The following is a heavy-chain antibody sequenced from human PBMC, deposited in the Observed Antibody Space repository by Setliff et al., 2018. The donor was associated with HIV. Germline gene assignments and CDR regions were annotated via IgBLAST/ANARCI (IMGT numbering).Heavy chain of an antibody. V-gene: IGHV4-59*10. CDR2: IYTSGST. D-gene: IGHD5-18*01. CDR1: RGSFSGYY. CDR3: ARSNSIKGYSYGPDAFDI. J-gene: IGHJ3*02. Sequence: KASETLSLTCAVYRGSFSGYYWSWIRQPAGKGLEWIGRIYTSGSTNYNPSLKSRVTISVDTSKHQFSLKLSSVTPADTAVYYCARSNSIKGYSYGPDAFDIWGQGTMVTVSS.